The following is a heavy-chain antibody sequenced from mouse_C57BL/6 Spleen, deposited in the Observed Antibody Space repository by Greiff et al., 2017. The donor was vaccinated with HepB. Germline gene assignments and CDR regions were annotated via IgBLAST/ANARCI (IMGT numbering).Heavy chain of an antibody. CDR3: ARDLGVREDAMDY. V-gene: IGHV5-4*01. D-gene: IGHD2-14*01. CDR1: GFTFSSYA. CDR2: ISDGGSYT. Sequence: EVKLMESGGGLVKPGGSLKLSCAASGFTFSSYAMSWVRQTPEKRLEWVATISDGGSYTYYPDNVKGRFTISRDNAKNNLYLQMSHLKSEDTAMYYCARDLGVREDAMDYWGQGTSVTVSS. J-gene: IGHJ4*01.